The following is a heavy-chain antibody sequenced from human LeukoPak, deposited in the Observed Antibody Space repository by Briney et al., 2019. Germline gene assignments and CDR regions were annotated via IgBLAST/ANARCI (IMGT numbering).Heavy chain of an antibody. CDR3: ARGYDSSGYYPDY. CDR1: GFTFSYYS. CDR2: ITSSCSTI. Sequence: PGGSLRLSCAASGFTFSYYSMNWVRQAPGKGLEWISYITSSCSTIYYADSVKGRFTISRDNAKNSLYLQMNSLRAEDTAVYYCARGYDSSGYYPDYWGQGTLVTVSS. J-gene: IGHJ4*02. V-gene: IGHV3-48*04. D-gene: IGHD3-22*01.